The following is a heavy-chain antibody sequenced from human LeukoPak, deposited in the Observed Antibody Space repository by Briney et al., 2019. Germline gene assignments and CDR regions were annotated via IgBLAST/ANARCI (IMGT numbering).Heavy chain of an antibody. Sequence: PSETLSLTCTVSGGSISSYYWSWIRQPPGKGLEWIGYIYYSGSTNYNPSLKSRVTISVDTSKNQFSLKLSSVTAADTAVYYCVRHDSSGWPLGAFDIWGQGTMVTVSS. CDR2: IYYSGST. CDR1: GGSISSYY. J-gene: IGHJ3*02. CDR3: VRHDSSGWPLGAFDI. D-gene: IGHD6-19*01. V-gene: IGHV4-59*08.